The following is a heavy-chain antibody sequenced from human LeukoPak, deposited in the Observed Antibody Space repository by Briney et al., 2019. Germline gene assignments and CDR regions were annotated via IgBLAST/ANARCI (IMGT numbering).Heavy chain of an antibody. D-gene: IGHD7-27*01. V-gene: IGHV4-4*02. Sequence: SETLSLTCAVSGGSISSSNWWSWVRQPPGKGLEWIGEIYHSGSTNNNPSLKSRVTISVDKSKNQFSLKLSSVTAVDTAVYYCARVNWGAQPFDPWGQGTLVTVSS. CDR3: ARVNWGAQPFDP. CDR1: GGSISSSNW. CDR2: IYHSGST. J-gene: IGHJ5*02.